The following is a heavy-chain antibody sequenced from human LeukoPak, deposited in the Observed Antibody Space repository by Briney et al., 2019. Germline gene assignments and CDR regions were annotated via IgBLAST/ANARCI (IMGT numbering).Heavy chain of an antibody. J-gene: IGHJ3*02. CDR1: GYTFTGYY. V-gene: IGHV1-2*02. CDR2: INPNSGGT. CDR3: ARDVGEPNTGNAFDI. Sequence: ASVKVSCKASGYTFTGYYMHWVRQAPGQGLEWMGWINPNSGGTNYAQKFQGRVTMTRDTSISTAYMELSRLRSDDTAVYYCARDVGEPNTGNAFDIWGQGTMVTVSP. D-gene: IGHD3-16*01.